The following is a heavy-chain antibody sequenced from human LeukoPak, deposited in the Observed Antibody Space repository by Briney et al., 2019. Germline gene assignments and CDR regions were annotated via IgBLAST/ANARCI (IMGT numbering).Heavy chain of an antibody. V-gene: IGHV1-46*01. Sequence: ASVKVSCKASGYTFTSYYMHWVRQAPGQGLEWMRIINPSGGSTSYAQKFQGRVTMTRDTSTSTVYMELSSLRSEDTAVYYCASLSGWQYYYYGMDVWGQGTTVTVSS. CDR2: INPSGGST. CDR3: ASLSGWQYYYYGMDV. CDR1: GYTFTSYY. D-gene: IGHD6-19*01. J-gene: IGHJ6*02.